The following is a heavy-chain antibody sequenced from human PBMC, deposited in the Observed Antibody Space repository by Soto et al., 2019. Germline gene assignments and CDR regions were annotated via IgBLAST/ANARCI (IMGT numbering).Heavy chain of an antibody. V-gene: IGHV3-11*01. J-gene: IGHJ4*02. CDR3: ATMGTSATGLYYFDY. Sequence: PGGSLRLSCVASGFTFSDFYMSWIRQAPGKGLEWVSYISSSGSTIYYADSVKGRFTISRDNAKNSLYLQMNSLGGEDTAVYYCATMGTSATGLYYFDYWGQGTLVTVSS. D-gene: IGHD1-7*01. CDR2: ISSSGSTI. CDR1: GFTFSDFY.